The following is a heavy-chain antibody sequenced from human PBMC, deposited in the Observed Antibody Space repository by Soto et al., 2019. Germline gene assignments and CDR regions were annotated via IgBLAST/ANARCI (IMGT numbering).Heavy chain of an antibody. D-gene: IGHD3-3*01. J-gene: IGHJ6*02. CDR3: AREQGYYDFWSGYFSTLNYGMDV. V-gene: IGHV3-30-3*01. CDR1: GFTFSSYA. CDR2: ISYDGSNK. Sequence: QVQLVESGGGVVQPGRSLRLSCAASGFTFSSYAMHWVRQAPGKGLEWVAVISYDGSNKYYADSGKGRFTISRDNSKNSLYLQMKSLRAEAAAVYYCAREQGYYDFWSGYFSTLNYGMDVWGQGTTVTVSS.